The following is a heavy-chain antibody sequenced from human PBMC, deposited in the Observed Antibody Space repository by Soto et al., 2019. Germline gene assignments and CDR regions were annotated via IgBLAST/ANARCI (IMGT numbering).Heavy chain of an antibody. CDR2: ITTSDGNT. CDR3: AGRYCTNGVCYTNYYYYIDV. Sequence: GGSLRLSCAASGFTFSTYAMSWVRQAPGKGLEWVSTITTSDGNTYYADSVQGRFTISRDNSKNTLYLQMNSLRAEDTAVYYCAGRYCTNGVCYTNYYYYIDVWGKGTTVTVSS. J-gene: IGHJ6*03. CDR1: GFTFSTYA. V-gene: IGHV3-23*01. D-gene: IGHD2-8*01.